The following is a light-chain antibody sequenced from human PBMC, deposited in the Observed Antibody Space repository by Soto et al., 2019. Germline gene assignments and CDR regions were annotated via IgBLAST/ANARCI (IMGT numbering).Light chain of an antibody. CDR1: SSDVGAYNY. CDR2: DVS. CDR3: SSYTSSSTVV. J-gene: IGLJ2*01. V-gene: IGLV2-14*03. Sequence: ALTQPASVSGSPGQSITISCTGTSSDVGAYNYVSWYQHHPGKAPKLLIYDVSHRPSGVSNRFSGSKSGNTASLTISGLQAEDEADYYCSSYTSSSTVVFGGGTKLTVL.